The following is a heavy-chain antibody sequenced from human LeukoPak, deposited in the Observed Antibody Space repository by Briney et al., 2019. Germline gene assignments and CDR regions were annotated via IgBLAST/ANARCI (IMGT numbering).Heavy chain of an antibody. Sequence: SKTLSLTCTVSGGSICSDYWSWIRQPAGKGLDWMGRINSRGSSKYNPSLKSRVTMSVDTSKNQVSLVLTSVTAADTAVYYYARDSEWWASAYYYYMDVWGKGTTVTVSS. J-gene: IGHJ6*03. CDR2: INSRGSS. CDR1: GGSICSDY. CDR3: ARDSEWWASAYYYYMDV. V-gene: IGHV4-4*07. D-gene: IGHD2-8*01.